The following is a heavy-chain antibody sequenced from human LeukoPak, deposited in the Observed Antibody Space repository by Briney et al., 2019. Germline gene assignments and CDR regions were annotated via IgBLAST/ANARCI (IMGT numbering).Heavy chain of an antibody. D-gene: IGHD1-26*01. CDR1: GFTFSSYS. V-gene: IGHV3-21*01. J-gene: IGHJ4*02. Sequence: GGSLRLSCAASGFTFSSYSMNWVRQAPGKGLEWVSSISSSSSYIYYADSVKGRFTISRDNAKNSLYLQMNSLRAEDTAVYYCARGVIVGATFDYWGQGTLVTVSS. CDR2: ISSSSSYI. CDR3: ARGVIVGATFDY.